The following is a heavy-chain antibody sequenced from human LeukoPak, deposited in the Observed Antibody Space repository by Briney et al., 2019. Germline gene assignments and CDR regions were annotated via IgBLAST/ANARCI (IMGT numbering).Heavy chain of an antibody. J-gene: IGHJ5*02. CDR1: GGSISSYY. CDR3: ARLSSRWYNPNWFDP. V-gene: IGHV4-59*08. D-gene: IGHD6-13*01. CDR2: IYYSGST. Sequence: PAGSLCLTCAVSGGSISSYYWSWIRQPPGKGLEWIGDIYYSGSTNYNPSLKSRVPISIDTSKNQFSLKLSSVTAADRAVYYCARLSSRWYNPNWFDPWGQGTPATVSS.